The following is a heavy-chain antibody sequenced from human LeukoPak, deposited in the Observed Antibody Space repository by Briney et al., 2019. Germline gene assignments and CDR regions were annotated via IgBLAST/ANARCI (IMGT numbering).Heavy chain of an antibody. D-gene: IGHD5-24*01. V-gene: IGHV3-53*01. CDR2: IYSGGST. J-gene: IGHJ4*02. CDR1: GFTFSSYS. CDR3: ARDQRDGYMGY. Sequence: PGGSLRLSCAASGFTFSSYSMNWVRQAPGKGLEWVSVIYSGGSTYYADSVKGRFTISRDNSKNTLYLQMNSLRAEDTAVYYCARDQRDGYMGYWGQGTLVTVSS.